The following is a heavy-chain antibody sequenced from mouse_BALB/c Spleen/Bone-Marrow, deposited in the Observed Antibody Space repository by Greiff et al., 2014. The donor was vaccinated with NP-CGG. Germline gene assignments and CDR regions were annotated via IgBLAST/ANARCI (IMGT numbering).Heavy chain of an antibody. Sequence: VKLVESGRGLFPPGESRKLSCAASGFTFSSFGMHWVRQAPEKGLEWVAYISSGSSSIYYAYTVKGRFTISIDNPKNTLFLQMTSLRSEDTAMYYCARRILLHYAIAYWGQGTSVTVSS. J-gene: IGHJ4*01. CDR2: ISSGSSSI. CDR3: ARRILLHYAIAY. V-gene: IGHV5-17*02. CDR1: GFTFSSFG.